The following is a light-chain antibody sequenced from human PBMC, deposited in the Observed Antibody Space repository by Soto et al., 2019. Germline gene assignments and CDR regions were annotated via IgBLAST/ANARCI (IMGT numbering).Light chain of an antibody. CDR3: QQYENLPT. V-gene: IGKV1-33*01. CDR2: DAS. CDR1: QNINNY. J-gene: IGKJ5*01. Sequence: DIQMTQSPSSLSASEGDRVTITCQASQNINNYLNWYQQKPGRAPKLLIYDASNLEAGFPSRFRGSGSGTDFTFTISRLQPEDIATYYCQQYENLPTFGQGTRLAIK.